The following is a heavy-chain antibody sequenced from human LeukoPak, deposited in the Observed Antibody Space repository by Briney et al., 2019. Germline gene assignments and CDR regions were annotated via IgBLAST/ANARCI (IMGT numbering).Heavy chain of an antibody. CDR1: GGSVSSSSYY. D-gene: IGHD3-16*02. J-gene: IGHJ4*02. Sequence: SETLSLTCTVSGGSVSSSSYYWGWIRQPPGKGLEWIGNIFYSGITYYNPSLKSRVSISVDTSNNQFSLRLSSVTATDTAVYYCARLKSESFFDYWGQGTLVTVSS. V-gene: IGHV4-39*01. CDR2: IFYSGIT. CDR3: ARLKSESFFDY.